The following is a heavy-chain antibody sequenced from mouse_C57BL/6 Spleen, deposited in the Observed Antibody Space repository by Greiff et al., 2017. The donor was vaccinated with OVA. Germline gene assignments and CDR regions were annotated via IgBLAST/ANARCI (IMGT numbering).Heavy chain of an antibody. CDR3: ARNYYGSIYDYAMDY. Sequence: EVQLVESGGGLVKPGGSLKLSCAASGFTFSDYGMHWVRQAPEKGLEWVAYISSGSSTIYYADTVKGRFTISRDNAKNTLFLQMTSLRSEDTAMYYCARNYYGSIYDYAMDYWGQGTSVTVSS. D-gene: IGHD1-1*01. CDR2: ISSGSSTI. J-gene: IGHJ4*01. V-gene: IGHV5-17*01. CDR1: GFTFSDYG.